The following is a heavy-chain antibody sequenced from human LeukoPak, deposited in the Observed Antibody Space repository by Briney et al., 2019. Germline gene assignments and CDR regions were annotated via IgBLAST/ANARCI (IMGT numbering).Heavy chain of an antibody. CDR1: GFPFSSYA. CDR2: ISDSGGRT. D-gene: IGHD2-15*01. J-gene: IGHJ6*02. CDR3: VRAYSFGPCGMDV. Sequence: GGSLRLSCSASGFPFSSYAMHWVRQAPGKGLEYVSAISDSGGRTYYADSVKGRFTISRDNSKNTLYLQMSSLRAEDTAVYFCVRAYSFGPCGMDVWGQGTTVTVSS. V-gene: IGHV3-64D*09.